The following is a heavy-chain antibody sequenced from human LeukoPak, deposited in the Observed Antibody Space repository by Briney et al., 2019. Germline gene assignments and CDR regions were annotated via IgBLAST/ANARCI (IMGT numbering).Heavy chain of an antibody. J-gene: IGHJ4*02. CDR2: ISGTGTGGIS. D-gene: IGHD6-13*01. V-gene: IGHV3-23*01. Sequence: GGSLRLPCAASGFTFSTYAMSWGRQAPGKGLEWVSAISGTGTGGISYFADSVKGRFAISRDISNNTLYLLMNSLRAEDTAVYYCAKSTAVGLGVIDYWGQGTLVTVSS. CDR1: GFTFSTYA. CDR3: AKSTAVGLGVIDY.